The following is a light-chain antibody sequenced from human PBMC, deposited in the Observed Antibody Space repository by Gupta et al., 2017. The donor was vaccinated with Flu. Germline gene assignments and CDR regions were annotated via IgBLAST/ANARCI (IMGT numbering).Light chain of an antibody. CDR1: NIGEQN. J-gene: IGLJ2*01. V-gene: IGLV3-21*02. Sequence: SYVLTQPPSVSVAPGETATITCGGNNIGEQNVHWYHQKAGQAPVVVVYDDSDRPSGIPERFSGSNSWNTATLTISRVEAGDEADYYCQVWDSGVVFGGGTKLTVL. CDR3: QVWDSGVV. CDR2: DDS.